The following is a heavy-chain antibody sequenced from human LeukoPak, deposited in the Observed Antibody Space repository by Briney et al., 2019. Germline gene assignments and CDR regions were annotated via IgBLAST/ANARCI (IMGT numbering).Heavy chain of an antibody. D-gene: IGHD1-1*01. Sequence: PGGSLRLSCAGSGSSFRRFWMTWVRQAPGRGLEWVANINGDGDGKRYADSVKDRFTISRDSARSLVFLQIHSLRDEDTALYYCARDSSPDSATTYYDALDMWGQGTMVTVSS. J-gene: IGHJ3*02. CDR2: INGDGDGK. CDR1: GSSFRRFW. V-gene: IGHV3-7*01. CDR3: ARDSSPDSATTYYDALDM.